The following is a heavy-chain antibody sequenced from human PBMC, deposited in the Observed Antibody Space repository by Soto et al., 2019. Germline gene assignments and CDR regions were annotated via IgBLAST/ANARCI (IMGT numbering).Heavy chain of an antibody. CDR3: ARQIAAAEFDP. D-gene: IGHD6-13*01. CDR2: IYYSGST. Sequence: SETLSLTCTVSGGSISSSSYYWGWIRQPPGKGLEWIGSIYYSGSTYYNPSLKSRVTISVDTSKNQFSLKLSSVTAADTAVYYCARQIAAAEFDPWGQGTLVTGSS. J-gene: IGHJ5*02. V-gene: IGHV4-39*01. CDR1: GGSISSSSYY.